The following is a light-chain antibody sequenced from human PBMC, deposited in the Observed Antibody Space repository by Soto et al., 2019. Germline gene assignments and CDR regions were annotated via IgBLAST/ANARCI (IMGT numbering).Light chain of an antibody. J-gene: IGKJ1*01. Sequence: DIQMTQSPSTLSASVGDRVTITCRASQSITNRLAWYQQKPGKAPKVLIYDASNLEYGVPSRFSGSGFGTEFILTISSMQPDDFATYYCQRYNSYLWTFGQGTKVDIK. CDR1: QSITNR. V-gene: IGKV1-5*01. CDR2: DAS. CDR3: QRYNSYLWT.